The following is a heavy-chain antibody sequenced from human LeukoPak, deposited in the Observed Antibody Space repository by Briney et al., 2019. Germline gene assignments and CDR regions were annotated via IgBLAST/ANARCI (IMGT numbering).Heavy chain of an antibody. V-gene: IGHV1-18*01. CDR1: GYTFTSYG. CDR2: ISAYNGNT. CDR3: AREGAYCSRTSCSLDPYYYYMGV. D-gene: IGHD2-2*01. Sequence: ASVKVSCKASGYTFTSYGISWVRQAPGQGLEWMGWISAYNGNTNYAQKLQGRVTMTTDTSTSTAYMELRSLRSDDTAVYYCAREGAYCSRTSCSLDPYYYYMGVWGKGTTVTVSS. J-gene: IGHJ6*03.